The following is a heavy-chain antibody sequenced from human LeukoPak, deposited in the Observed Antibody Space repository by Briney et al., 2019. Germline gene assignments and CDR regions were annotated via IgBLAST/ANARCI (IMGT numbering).Heavy chain of an antibody. CDR2: INHSGST. D-gene: IGHD6-19*01. V-gene: IGHV4-34*01. J-gene: IGHJ6*03. CDR3: AGGYSSGWYGYYYYYYMDV. CDR1: GGSFSGYY. Sequence: SETLSLTCAVYGGSFSGYYWSWIRQPPGKGLEWIGEINHSGSTNYNPSLKSRVTISVDTSKNQFSLKLSSVTAADTAVYYCAGGYSSGWYGYYYYYYMDVWGKGTTVTISS.